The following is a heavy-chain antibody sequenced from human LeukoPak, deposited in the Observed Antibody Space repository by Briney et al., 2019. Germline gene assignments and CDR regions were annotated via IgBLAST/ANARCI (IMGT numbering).Heavy chain of an antibody. CDR1: GFTFSNYG. Sequence: GGSLRLSCAASGFTFSNYGMHWVRQAPGKGLEWVAFIRYDGSAKYYADSVKGRFTISRDSSKNTLYLQMNSLRAEDTAVYYCAKESGSDDAFDIWGQGTMVTVSS. V-gene: IGHV3-30*02. CDR2: IRYDGSAK. D-gene: IGHD1-1*01. J-gene: IGHJ3*02. CDR3: AKESGSDDAFDI.